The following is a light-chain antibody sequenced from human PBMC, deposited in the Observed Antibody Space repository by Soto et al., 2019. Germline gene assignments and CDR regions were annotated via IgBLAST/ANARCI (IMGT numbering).Light chain of an antibody. CDR3: SSYSSTSTPRV. CDR1: SSDVGTYNF. CDR2: EVS. J-gene: IGLJ3*02. Sequence: QSALTQPASVSGSPGQSITISCTGTSSDVGTYNFVSWYQQHPGKAPKLMIYEVSSRPSGVSNRFSGSKSGNTASLTISGLQAEDEADYYCSSYSSTSTPRVFGGGTKVTVL. V-gene: IGLV2-14*01.